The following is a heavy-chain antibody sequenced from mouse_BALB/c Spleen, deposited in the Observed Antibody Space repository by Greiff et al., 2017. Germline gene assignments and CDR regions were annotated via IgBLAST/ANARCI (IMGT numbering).Heavy chain of an antibody. CDR1: GYTFTSYW. D-gene: IGHD1-1*01. CDR2: INPSNGRT. CDR3: ATYGSSRAWFAY. J-gene: IGHJ3*01. V-gene: IGHV1S81*02. Sequence: VQLQQPGAELVKPGASVKLSCKASGYTFTSYWMHWVKQRPGQGLEWIGEINPSNGRTNYNEKFKSKATLTVDKSSSTAYMQLSSLTSEDSAVYYCATYGSSRAWFAYWGQGTLVTVSA.